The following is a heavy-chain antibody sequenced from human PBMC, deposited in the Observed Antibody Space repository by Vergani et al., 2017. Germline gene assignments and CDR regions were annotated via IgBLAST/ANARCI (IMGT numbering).Heavy chain of an antibody. V-gene: IGHV1-2*02. CDR2: INPNSGGT. Sequence: QVQLVQSGAEVKKPGASVKVSCKASGYTFTGYYMHWVRQAPGQGLEWMGWINPNSGGTNYAQKFQGRVTMTRDTSISTAYMELSRLRSDDTAVYYCARGIYYYGSGSPSLYYYYGMDVWGQGTTVTVSS. D-gene: IGHD3-10*01. J-gene: IGHJ6*02. CDR1: GYTFTGYY. CDR3: ARGIYYYGSGSPSLYYYYGMDV.